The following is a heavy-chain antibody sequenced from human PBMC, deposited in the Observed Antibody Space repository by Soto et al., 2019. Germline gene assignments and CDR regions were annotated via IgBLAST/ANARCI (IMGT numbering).Heavy chain of an antibody. Sequence: PSETLSLTCTVSGGSISSGDYYWSWIRQPPGKGLEWIGYIYYSGSTYYNPSLKSRVTISVDTSKNQFSLKLSSVTAADTAVYYCARRVSGTPQDLSGESLKISCKGSGYSFTSYW. J-gene: IGHJ2*01. CDR3: ARRVSGTPQDLSGESLKISCKGSGYSFTSYW. CDR2: IYYSGST. D-gene: IGHD5-18*01. CDR1: GGSISSGDYY. V-gene: IGHV4-30-4*01.